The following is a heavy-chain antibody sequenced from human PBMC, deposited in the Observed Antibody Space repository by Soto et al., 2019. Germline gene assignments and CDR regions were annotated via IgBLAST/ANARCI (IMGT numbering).Heavy chain of an antibody. CDR1: GFTFSDYY. CDR3: ARENSSPPYYYYYYMDV. Sequence: GGSLRLSCAASGFTFSDYYMSWIRQAPGKGLEWVSYISSSGSTIYYADSVKGRFTISRDNAKNSLYLQMNSLRAEDTAVYYCARENSSPPYYYYYYMDVWGKGTTVTVSS. J-gene: IGHJ6*03. D-gene: IGHD6-13*01. V-gene: IGHV3-11*01. CDR2: ISSSGSTI.